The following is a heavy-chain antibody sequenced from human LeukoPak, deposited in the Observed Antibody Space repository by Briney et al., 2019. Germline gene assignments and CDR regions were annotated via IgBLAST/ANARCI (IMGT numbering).Heavy chain of an antibody. V-gene: IGHV3-23*01. J-gene: IGHJ4*02. CDR3: AKDRGVVQPYLFDY. CDR1: GFTFSIYR. CDR2: IRGSGGAT. D-gene: IGHD3-10*01. Sequence: GGSLRLSCAASGFTFSIYRMNWVRQAPGKGLEWVSGIRGSGGATYYADSVKGRFTISRDNSKNTLYLQMNSLRAEDTAVYYCAKDRGVVQPYLFDYRGQGTLVTVSS.